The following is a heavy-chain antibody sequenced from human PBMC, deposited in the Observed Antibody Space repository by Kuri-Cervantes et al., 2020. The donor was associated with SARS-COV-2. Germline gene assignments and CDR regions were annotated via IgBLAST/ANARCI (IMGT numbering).Heavy chain of an antibody. D-gene: IGHD4-11*01. Sequence: GGSLRLSCAASGFTFSSYEMNWVRQAPGKGLEWVSYISSSGSTIYYADSVKGRFTISRDNAKNSLYLQMNSLRAEDTAVYYCARDSSYSNYRVYYYGMDVWGQGTMVTVSS. J-gene: IGHJ6*02. V-gene: IGHV3-48*03. CDR3: ARDSSYSNYRVYYYGMDV. CDR1: GFTFSSYE. CDR2: ISSSGSTI.